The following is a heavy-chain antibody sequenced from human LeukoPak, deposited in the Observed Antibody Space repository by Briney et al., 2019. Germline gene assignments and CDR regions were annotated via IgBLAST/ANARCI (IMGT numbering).Heavy chain of an antibody. CDR1: GGSISSSSYS. J-gene: IGHJ4*02. V-gene: IGHV4-39*02. CDR3: ARDPQQLAPFIDY. CDR2: IYYSGST. D-gene: IGHD6-13*01. Sequence: SETLSLTCTVSGGSISSSSYSWGWIRQPPGKGLEWIGSIYYSGSTYYNPSLKSRVTISVDTSKNQFSLKLSSVTAADTAVYYCARDPQQLAPFIDYWGQGTLVTVSS.